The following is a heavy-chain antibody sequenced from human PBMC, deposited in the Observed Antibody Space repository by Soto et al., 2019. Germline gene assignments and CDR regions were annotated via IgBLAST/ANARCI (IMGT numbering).Heavy chain of an antibody. CDR3: ARTGKRTKKAFDI. V-gene: IGHV1-8*02. J-gene: IGHJ3*02. Sequence: GASVKVSCKASGGTFSSYAISWVRQAPGQGLEWMGWMNPNSGNTGYAQKFQGRVTMTRNTSISTAYMELSSLRSEDTAVYYCARTGKRTKKAFDIWGQGTMVTVSS. CDR1: GGTFSSYA. D-gene: IGHD1-1*01. CDR2: MNPNSGNT.